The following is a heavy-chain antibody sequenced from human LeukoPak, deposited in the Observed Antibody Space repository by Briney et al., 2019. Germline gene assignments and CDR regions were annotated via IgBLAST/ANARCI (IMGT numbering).Heavy chain of an antibody. J-gene: IGHJ4*02. Sequence: SETLSLTCAVYGGFFSGYYWSWIRQPPGKGLEWIGEINHSGSTNYNPSLKSRVTISVDTSKNQFSLKLSSVTAADTAVYYCARGRVTMVRGSALGYWGQGTLVTVSS. CDR2: INHSGST. CDR1: GGFFSGYY. D-gene: IGHD3-10*01. CDR3: ARGRVTMVRGSALGY. V-gene: IGHV4-34*01.